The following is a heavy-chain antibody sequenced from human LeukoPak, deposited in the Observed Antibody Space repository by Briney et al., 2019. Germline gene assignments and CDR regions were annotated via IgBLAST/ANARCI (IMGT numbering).Heavy chain of an antibody. CDR1: GFTLTSYE. V-gene: IGHV3-48*03. CDR2: ISSSGTTI. CDR3: ALQQLVGYYYYGMDV. J-gene: IGHJ6*02. D-gene: IGHD6-13*01. Sequence: AGGSLRLSCAASGFTLTSYEMNWVRLAPGKGLEWVSYISSSGTTIYYADSVKGRFTISRDNAKNSMYLQMNGLRAEDTAVYYCALQQLVGYYYYGMDVWGQGATVTVS.